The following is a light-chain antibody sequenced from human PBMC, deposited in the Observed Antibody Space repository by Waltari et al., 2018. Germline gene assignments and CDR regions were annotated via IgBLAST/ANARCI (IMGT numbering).Light chain of an antibody. V-gene: IGKV3-15*01. CDR1: RAIGNN. CDR3: QQFNTLYS. CDR2: DAS. Sequence: EIVMTQSPATLSVSQGGGATLSCRASRAIGNNVAWYQQKPGQPLRLLIFDASTRATGIPARFSGSWSGTEFTLTISSLQSEDSAVYFCQQFNTLYSFGQGTKLEIK. J-gene: IGKJ2*01.